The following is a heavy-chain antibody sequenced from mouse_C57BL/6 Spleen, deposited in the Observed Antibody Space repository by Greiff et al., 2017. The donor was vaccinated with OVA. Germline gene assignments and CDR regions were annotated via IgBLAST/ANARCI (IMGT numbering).Heavy chain of an antibody. CDR1: GYSFTGYY. V-gene: IGHV1-42*01. Sequence: VQLQQSGPELVKPGASVKISCKASGYSFTGYYMNWVKQSPEKSLEWIGEINPSTGGTTYNQKFKAKATLTVDKSSSTAYMQLKSLTSEDSAVYYCARRDYYGSNGYFDVWGTGTTVTVSS. CDR3: ARRDYYGSNGYFDV. D-gene: IGHD1-1*01. J-gene: IGHJ1*03. CDR2: INPSTGGT.